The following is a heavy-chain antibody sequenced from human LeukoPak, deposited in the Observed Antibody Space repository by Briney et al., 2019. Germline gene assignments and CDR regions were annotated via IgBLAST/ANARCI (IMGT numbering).Heavy chain of an antibody. Sequence: SGPTLVNPTQTLTLTCTFSGFSLSTRGVGVGRLRQPPGKALEWLGIIYWDDDKRFSPSLRSRLTISKDTSKNLVVLTMTNLDPVDTATYYCTHTEVTRHAFDIWGQGTMVTVSS. CDR2: IYWDDDK. J-gene: IGHJ3*02. D-gene: IGHD2-21*02. V-gene: IGHV2-5*02. CDR1: GFSLSTRGVG. CDR3: THTEVTRHAFDI.